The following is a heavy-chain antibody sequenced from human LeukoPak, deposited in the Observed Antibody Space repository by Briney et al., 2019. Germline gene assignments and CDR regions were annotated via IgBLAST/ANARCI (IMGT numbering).Heavy chain of an antibody. D-gene: IGHD2-2*01. V-gene: IGHV4-34*01. CDR2: INARGDT. CDR1: GWSFNDYY. Sequence: SETLSLTCAVYGWSFNDYYWNWVRQAPGKGLEWIGEINARGDTNYNPSLKSRVTISVDSSKNQFSLTLTSMIAADTAIYYCARGQVPAARGYNWFDPWGQGTLVTVSS. J-gene: IGHJ5*02. CDR3: ARGQVPAARGYNWFDP.